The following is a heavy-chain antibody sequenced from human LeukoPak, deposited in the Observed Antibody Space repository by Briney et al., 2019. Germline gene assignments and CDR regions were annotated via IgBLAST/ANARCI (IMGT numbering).Heavy chain of an antibody. CDR3: ARGRYYYDSSGYYYDNWFDP. CDR2: INPNSGGT. Sequence: ASVKVSCKASGYTFTGYYMHWVRQAPGQGLEWMGWINPNSGGTNYAQKFQGRVTMTRDTSIRTAYMDLSRLRSDDTAVYYCARGRYYYDSSGYYYDNWFDPWGHGTLVTVSS. V-gene: IGHV1-2*02. D-gene: IGHD3-22*01. J-gene: IGHJ5*02. CDR1: GYTFTGYY.